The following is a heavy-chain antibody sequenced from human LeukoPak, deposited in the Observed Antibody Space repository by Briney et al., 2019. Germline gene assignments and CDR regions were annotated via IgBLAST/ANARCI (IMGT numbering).Heavy chain of an antibody. CDR2: ISYDGSNK. D-gene: IGHD6-19*01. Sequence: GRSLRLSRAASGFTFSSYGMHWVRQAPGKGLEWVAVISYDGSNKYYADSVKGRFTISRDNSKNTLYLQMNSLRAEDTAVYYCAKDRSIAVAGTPAYWGQGTLVTVSS. CDR3: AKDRSIAVAGTPAY. CDR1: GFTFSSYG. J-gene: IGHJ4*02. V-gene: IGHV3-30*18.